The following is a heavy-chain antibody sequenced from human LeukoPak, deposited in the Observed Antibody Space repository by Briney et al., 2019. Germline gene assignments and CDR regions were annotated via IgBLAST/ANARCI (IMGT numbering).Heavy chain of an antibody. CDR1: GGSISSSSYY. V-gene: IGHV4-39*07. CDR2: IYYSGST. D-gene: IGHD3-22*01. J-gene: IGHJ3*02. Sequence: SETLSLTCTVSGGSISSSSYYWGWIRQPPGKGLEWIGSIYYSGSTYYNPSLKSRVTISVDTSKNQFSLKLSSVTAADTAVYYCARLVYYYDSSGYYYGAFDIWGQGTMVTVSS. CDR3: ARLVYYYDSSGYYYGAFDI.